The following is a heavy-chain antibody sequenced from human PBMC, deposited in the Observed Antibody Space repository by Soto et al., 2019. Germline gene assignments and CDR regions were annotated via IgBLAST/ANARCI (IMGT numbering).Heavy chain of an antibody. CDR2: IKSKTDGGTT. Sequence: EVQLVESGGGLVKPGGSLRLSCAASGFTFSNAWMNWVRQAPGKGLEWVGRIKSKTDGGTTDYAAPVKGRSTISRDDSKNTLYLQMNSLKTEDTAVYYCTTALLELRSYPYYYYGMDVWGQGTTVTVSS. V-gene: IGHV3-15*07. J-gene: IGHJ6*02. CDR1: GFTFSNAW. CDR3: TTALLELRSYPYYYYGMDV. D-gene: IGHD1-7*01.